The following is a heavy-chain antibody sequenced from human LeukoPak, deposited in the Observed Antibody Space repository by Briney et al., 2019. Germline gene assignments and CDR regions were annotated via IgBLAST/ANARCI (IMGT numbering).Heavy chain of an antibody. V-gene: IGHV3-30*02. CDR2: IRYDGSNK. J-gene: IGHJ5*02. CDR1: GFTFSSYG. CDR3: AKVLWSGPNWFDP. D-gene: IGHD3-3*01. Sequence: PGGSLRLSCAASGFTFSSYGMHWVRQAPGKGLEWVAFIRYDGSNKYYADSVKGRSTISRDNSKNTLYLQMNSLRAEDTAVYYCAKVLWSGPNWFDPWGQGTLVTVSS.